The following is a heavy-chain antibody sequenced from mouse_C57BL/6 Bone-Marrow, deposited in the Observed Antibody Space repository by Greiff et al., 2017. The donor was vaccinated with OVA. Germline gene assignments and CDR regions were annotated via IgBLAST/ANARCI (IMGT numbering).Heavy chain of an antibody. Sequence: VQLQQSGPGLVKPSQSLSLTCSVTGYSITSGYYWNWIRQFPGNKLEWMGYISYDGSNNYNPSLKNRISITRDTSKNQFFLKLNSVTTEDTATYYCAIYYYGRTRGAMDYWGQGTSVTVSS. J-gene: IGHJ4*01. V-gene: IGHV3-6*01. CDR1: GYSITSGYY. CDR3: AIYYYGRTRGAMDY. D-gene: IGHD1-1*01. CDR2: ISYDGSN.